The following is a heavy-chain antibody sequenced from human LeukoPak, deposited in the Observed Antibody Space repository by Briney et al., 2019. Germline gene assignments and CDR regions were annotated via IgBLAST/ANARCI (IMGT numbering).Heavy chain of an antibody. Sequence: PSQTLSLTCTVSGGSISSGGYYWSWIRQPPGKGLEWIGYIYYSGSTNYNPSLKSRVTISVDTSKNQFSLKLSSVTAADTAVYYCARVNGPPYYDFWSGYYSGYFDLWGRGTLVTVSS. V-gene: IGHV4-61*08. CDR3: ARVNGPPYYDFWSGYYSGYFDL. CDR2: IYYSGST. CDR1: GGSISSGGYY. J-gene: IGHJ2*01. D-gene: IGHD3-3*01.